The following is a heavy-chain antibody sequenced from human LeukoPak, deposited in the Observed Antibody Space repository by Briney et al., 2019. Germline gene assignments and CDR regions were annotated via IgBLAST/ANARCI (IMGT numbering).Heavy chain of an antibody. CDR2: ISAHNGNT. J-gene: IGHJ6*02. V-gene: IGHV1-18*01. Sequence: GASVKVSCKASGYTFTSYGISWVRQAPGQGLEWMGWISAHNGNTNYAQKLQGRVTMTTDTSTSTAYMELRSLRSDDTAVYYCARGGDYVWGSPYGMDVWGQGTTVTVSS. D-gene: IGHD3-16*01. CDR1: GYTFTSYG. CDR3: ARGGDYVWGSPYGMDV.